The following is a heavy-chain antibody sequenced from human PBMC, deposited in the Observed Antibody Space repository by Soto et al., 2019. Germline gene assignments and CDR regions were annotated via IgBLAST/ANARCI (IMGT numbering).Heavy chain of an antibody. CDR2: IGNHGKNT. J-gene: IGHJ6*02. CDR1: GFTCKTYA. D-gene: IGHD3-22*01. V-gene: IGHV3-23*01. CDR3: VKAADSSGYFYAQNSLGYGLDV. Sequence: EMELLESGGGLVQPGGSLRLSCAAAGFTCKTYAMNWVRLAPGRGLEWVSGIGNHGKNTYYAVSVECRFTFSRDNSKNAMYLQMSRLTVDDTAIYFCVKAADSSGYFYAQNSLGYGLDVWGQGTTVTVSS.